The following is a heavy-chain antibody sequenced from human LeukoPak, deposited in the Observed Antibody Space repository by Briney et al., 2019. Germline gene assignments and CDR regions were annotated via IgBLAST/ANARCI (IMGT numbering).Heavy chain of an antibody. V-gene: IGHV3-21*01. CDR1: GFTFSSYS. D-gene: IGHD3-10*01. CDR3: ASGSAPYYYGSGTYGGIAFDI. Sequence: GGSLRLSCAASGFTFSSYSMNWVRQAPGKGLEWVSSISSSSSYIYYADSVKGRFTISRDNAKSSLYLQMNSLRAEDTAVYYCASGSAPYYYGSGTYGGIAFDIWGQGTMVTVSS. CDR2: ISSSSSYI. J-gene: IGHJ3*02.